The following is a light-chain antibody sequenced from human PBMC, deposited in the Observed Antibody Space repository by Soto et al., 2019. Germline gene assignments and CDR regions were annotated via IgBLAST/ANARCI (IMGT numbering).Light chain of an antibody. Sequence: MTQSPDTLSVSPGDRVTLSCRASHSVGTNLAWYQQKPGQAPRLLIYGASHRATDVPVRLRGGACVTEFPRNIRSLQPENFAIYYCQQYHNWPTRTFGQGIRVEIK. CDR2: GAS. CDR3: QQYHNWPTRT. J-gene: IGKJ1*01. CDR1: HSVGTN. V-gene: IGKV3-15*01.